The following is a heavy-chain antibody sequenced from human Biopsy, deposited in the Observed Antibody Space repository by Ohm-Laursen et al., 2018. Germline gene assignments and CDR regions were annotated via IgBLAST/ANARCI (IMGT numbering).Heavy chain of an antibody. CDR3: AKGRSGGTGHGNWFDP. CDR1: GFTFSGYA. J-gene: IGHJ5*02. Sequence: GTLSLTCAASGFTFSGYAMSRVRQGPEKGLEWVSVVTGSGRSTYYTDSVKGRFSISRDTSKNTLYLQMNSLRVEDTAVYYCAKGRSGGTGHGNWFDPWGQGTLVIVSP. CDR2: VTGSGRST. V-gene: IGHV3-23*01. D-gene: IGHD3-10*01.